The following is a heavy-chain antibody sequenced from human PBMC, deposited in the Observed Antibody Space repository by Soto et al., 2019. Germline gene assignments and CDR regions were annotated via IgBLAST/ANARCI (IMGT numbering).Heavy chain of an antibody. CDR2: IDPSDSYT. Sequence: PGESLKISCKGSGYSFTSYWISWVRQMPGKGLEWMGRIDPSDSYTNYSPSFQGHVTISADKSISTAYLQWSSLKASDTAMYYCARHGIAVAGTAPGSGNWFDPWGQGTLVTVSS. V-gene: IGHV5-10-1*01. D-gene: IGHD6-19*01. J-gene: IGHJ5*02. CDR1: GYSFTSYW. CDR3: ARHGIAVAGTAPGSGNWFDP.